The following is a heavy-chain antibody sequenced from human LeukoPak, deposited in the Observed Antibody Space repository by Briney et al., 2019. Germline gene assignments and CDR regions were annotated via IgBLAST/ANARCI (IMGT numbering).Heavy chain of an antibody. CDR1: GYTFTGYY. Sequence: ASVKVSCKASGYTFTGYYMHWVRQAPGQGLEWMGWINPNSGGTNYAQKFQGRVTMTRDTSISTAYMELSRLRSGDTAVYYCARAIYVWSNFDYWGQGTLVTVSS. CDR3: ARAIYVWSNFDY. CDR2: INPNSGGT. V-gene: IGHV1-2*02. D-gene: IGHD3-10*02. J-gene: IGHJ4*02.